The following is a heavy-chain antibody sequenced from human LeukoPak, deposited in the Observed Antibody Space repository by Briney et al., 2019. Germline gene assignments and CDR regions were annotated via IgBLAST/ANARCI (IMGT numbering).Heavy chain of an antibody. Sequence: GGSLILSCEASGFSFSNYAMSWARQAPGKGLEWVSTISGIGDIIHYADSVKGRFTVSRDNSKNTLYVQMNSLRAEDTAVYYCAKNGAISSYHYMDVWGKGTTVTVSS. CDR3: AKNGAISSYHYMDV. V-gene: IGHV3-23*01. CDR2: ISGIGDII. J-gene: IGHJ6*03. D-gene: IGHD2-8*01. CDR1: GFSFSNYA.